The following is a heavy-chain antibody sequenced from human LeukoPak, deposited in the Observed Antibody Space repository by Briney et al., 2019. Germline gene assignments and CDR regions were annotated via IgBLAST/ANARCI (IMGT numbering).Heavy chain of an antibody. CDR2: INPSVCST. CDR1: GYTFTSYY. V-gene: IGHV1-46*01. D-gene: IGHD1-7*01. J-gene: IGHJ5*02. CDR3: ARMVRVGLELRGPSLFVL. Sequence: ASEKVSCKASGYTFTSYYMHWVRQAPGQPLEWVGIINPSVCSTSYAQKFQARVTMTNDSTNSPDYLDPESLSSEDTADYYGARMVRVGLELRGPSLFVLWGQGTLFTVS.